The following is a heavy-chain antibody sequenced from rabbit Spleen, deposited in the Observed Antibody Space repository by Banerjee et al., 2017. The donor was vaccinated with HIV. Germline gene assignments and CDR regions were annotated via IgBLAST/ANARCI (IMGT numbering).Heavy chain of an antibody. CDR2: IDPVFGIT. CDR3: ARDGAGGSYFAL. J-gene: IGHJ3*01. V-gene: IGHV1S7*01. D-gene: IGHD8-1*01. Sequence: QQLEESAGGLVQPGGSLKLSCKASGFTLSSYYMNWVRQAPGKGLEWIGYIDPVFGITYYANWVNGRFSISRENAQNTVFLQMTSLTAADTATYFCARDGAGGSYFALWGQGTLVTVS. CDR1: GFTLSSYY.